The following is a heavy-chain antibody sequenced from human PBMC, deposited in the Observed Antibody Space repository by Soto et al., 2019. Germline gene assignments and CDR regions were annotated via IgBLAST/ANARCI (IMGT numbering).Heavy chain of an antibody. CDR1: GGTFASYS. CDR3: ARDPVDLFGYMDV. J-gene: IGHJ6*02. V-gene: IGHV1-69*06. CDR2: IIPLLGTV. D-gene: IGHD6-25*01. Sequence: QEELVQSGAEVKKPGSSVNVSCKASGGTFASYSITWVRQAPGQRPEWMGEIIPLLGTVNYAQKFQDRVTITGDRSTSTVYMALSSLRSDDTAVYYCARDPVDLFGYMDVWGQGTTVTVSS.